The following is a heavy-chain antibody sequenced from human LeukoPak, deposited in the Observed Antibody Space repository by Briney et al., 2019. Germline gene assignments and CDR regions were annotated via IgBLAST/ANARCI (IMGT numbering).Heavy chain of an antibody. CDR1: GFTFDDYG. J-gene: IGHJ4*02. V-gene: IGHV3-20*04. CDR3: ARADAYNWNYSSY. Sequence: GGSLRLSCAASGFTFDDYGMSWVRQAPGKGLECVSGINWNGGRTGYADSVKGRFTISRDNAKNSLYLQMNSLRAEDTALYYCARADAYNWNYSSYWGQGTLVTVSS. CDR2: INWNGGRT. D-gene: IGHD1-7*01.